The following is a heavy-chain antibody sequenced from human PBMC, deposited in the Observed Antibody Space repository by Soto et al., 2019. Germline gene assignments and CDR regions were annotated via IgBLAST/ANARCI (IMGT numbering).Heavy chain of an antibody. D-gene: IGHD3-22*01. CDR3: ARVCGVTVMLAVITGGYYGMDV. Sequence: SVKGRFTISRDNSKNTLYLQMDSLRAEDTAVYYCARVCGVTVMLAVITGGYYGMDVWGQGTTVTVSS. J-gene: IGHJ6*02. V-gene: IGHV3-30*01.